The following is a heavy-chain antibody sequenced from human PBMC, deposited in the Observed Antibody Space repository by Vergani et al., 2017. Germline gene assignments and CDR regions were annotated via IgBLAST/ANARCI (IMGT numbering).Heavy chain of an antibody. V-gene: IGHV1-69*06. J-gene: IGHJ4*02. CDR3: ARDRGARSRGAFDY. D-gene: IGHD1-26*01. CDR2: ISPIFGKA. CDR1: GGTFSSYA. Sequence: QVQLVQSGAEVKKPGSSVKVSCKASGGTFSSYAISWVRQAPGQGLEWMGGISPIFGKANYAQKRQGRFTMATDTTTSTAYMELLCLRSDDTAVYYWARDRGARSRGAFDYWGQGTLVTVSS.